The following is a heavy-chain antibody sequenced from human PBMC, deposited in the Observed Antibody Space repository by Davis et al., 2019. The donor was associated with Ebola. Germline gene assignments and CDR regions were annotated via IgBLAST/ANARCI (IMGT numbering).Heavy chain of an antibody. V-gene: IGHV4-59*01. J-gene: IGHJ6*02. CDR2: IYYSGST. Sequence: SETLSLTCTVSGGSISSYYWSWIRQPPGKGLEWIGYIYYSGSTNYNPSLKSRVTISVDTSKNQFSLKLSSVTAADTAVDYCARDRASYYYGSGTYYYGMDVWGQGTTVTVSS. CDR3: ARDRASYYYGSGTYYYGMDV. CDR1: GGSISSYY. D-gene: IGHD3-10*01.